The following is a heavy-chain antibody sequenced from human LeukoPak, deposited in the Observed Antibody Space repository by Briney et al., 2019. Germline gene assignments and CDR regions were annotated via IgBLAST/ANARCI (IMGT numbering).Heavy chain of an antibody. CDR2: IYTSGST. Sequence: PSETLSLTCTVSGGSISSYYWSWIRQPPGEGLEWIGYIYTSGSTNYNPPLKSRVTISVDTSKNQFSLKLSSVPAADTAVYYCARQGAAAGFDYWGQGTLVTVSS. J-gene: IGHJ4*02. V-gene: IGHV4-4*09. CDR1: GGSISSYY. D-gene: IGHD6-13*01. CDR3: ARQGAAAGFDY.